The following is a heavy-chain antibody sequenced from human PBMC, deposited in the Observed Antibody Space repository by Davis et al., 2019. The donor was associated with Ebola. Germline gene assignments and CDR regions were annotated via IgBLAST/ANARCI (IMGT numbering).Heavy chain of an antibody. CDR2: IWYNGSNK. V-gene: IGHV3-33*08. CDR3: TSSYSSSSRSDY. Sequence: PGGSLRLSCAASGFTFSSYAMHWVRQAPGKGLEWVAVIWYNGSNKYYADSVKGRFTISRDNSKNTLYLQMNSLKTEDTAVYYCTSSYSSSSRSDYWGQGTLVTVSS. J-gene: IGHJ4*02. D-gene: IGHD6-6*01. CDR1: GFTFSSYA.